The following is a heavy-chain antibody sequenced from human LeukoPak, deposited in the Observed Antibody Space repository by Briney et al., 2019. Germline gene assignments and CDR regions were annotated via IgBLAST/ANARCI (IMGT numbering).Heavy chain of an antibody. Sequence: GGSLRLSCAASGFTFSRSWMTWVRQAPGKGLEWVANIKEDAREEYYLDSVKGRFTISRDNAKNSLYLQMNSLRVEDTALYYCVREDRWLCFWGQGTLVTVSS. V-gene: IGHV3-7*01. D-gene: IGHD3-10*02. CDR3: VREDRWLCF. J-gene: IGHJ4*02. CDR2: IKEDAREE. CDR1: GFTFSRSW.